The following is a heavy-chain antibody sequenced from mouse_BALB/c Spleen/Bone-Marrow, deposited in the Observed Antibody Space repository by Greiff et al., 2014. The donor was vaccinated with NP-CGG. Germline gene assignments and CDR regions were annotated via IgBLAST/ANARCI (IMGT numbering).Heavy chain of an antibody. CDR2: IDPENGDT. Sequence: EVQLQQSGAELVRSGASVKLSCTASGFNIKDYYMHWVKQRPEQGLEWIGWIDPENGDTEYAPKFQGKATMTADTSSYTAYLQLSSLTSEDTAVYYCNGNYYAMDYWGQGTSVTVSS. CDR3: NGNYYAMDY. D-gene: IGHD2-1*01. CDR1: GFNIKDYY. V-gene: IGHV14-4*02. J-gene: IGHJ4*01.